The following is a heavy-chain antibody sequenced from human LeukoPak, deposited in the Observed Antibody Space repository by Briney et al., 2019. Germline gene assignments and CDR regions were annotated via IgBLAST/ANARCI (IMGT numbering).Heavy chain of an antibody. D-gene: IGHD5-12*01. Sequence: SETLSLTCTVSGYSISSGYYWGWIRQPPGKGLEWIGSIYHSGSTYYNPSLKSRVTISLDTSRNQFSLKLSSVTAADTAVYYCARQRYSDFDSTNDYHYYLDVWGKGTTVTVSS. J-gene: IGHJ6*03. CDR3: ARQRYSDFDSTNDYHYYLDV. CDR1: GYSISSGYY. CDR2: IYHSGST. V-gene: IGHV4-38-2*02.